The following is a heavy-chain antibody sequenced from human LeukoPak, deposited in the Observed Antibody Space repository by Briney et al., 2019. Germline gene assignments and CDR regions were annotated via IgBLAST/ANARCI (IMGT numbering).Heavy chain of an antibody. CDR1: GFTFSSYW. D-gene: IGHD2-2*01. Sequence: GGSLRLSCAASGFTFSSYWMNWVRQAPGKGLEWVANIKQDGSEKYYVDSMKGRSTISRDNAKNSLYLQMNSLRAEDTAVYYCARDYQPLLYYMDVWGKGTTVTVSS. V-gene: IGHV3-7*01. CDR2: IKQDGSEK. J-gene: IGHJ6*03. CDR3: ARDYQPLLYYMDV.